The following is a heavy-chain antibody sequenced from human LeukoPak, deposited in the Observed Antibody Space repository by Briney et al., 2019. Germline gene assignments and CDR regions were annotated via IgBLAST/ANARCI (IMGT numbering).Heavy chain of an antibody. CDR1: GGSFSGYY. J-gene: IGHJ6*02. Sequence: ETLSLTCAVYGGSFSGYYWSWVRQAPGKGLEWVSSISSSSSYIYYADSVKGRFTISRDNAKNSLYLQMNSLRAEDTAVYYCASGSTGHYYGMDVWGQGTTVTVSS. D-gene: IGHD1-7*01. CDR3: ASGSTGHYYGMDV. V-gene: IGHV3-21*01. CDR2: ISSSSSYI.